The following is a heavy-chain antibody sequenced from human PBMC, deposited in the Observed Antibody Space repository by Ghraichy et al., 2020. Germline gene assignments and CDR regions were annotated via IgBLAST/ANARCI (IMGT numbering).Heavy chain of an antibody. CDR1: GFTFSSYA. CDR3: ARDRVLGTMIVVEIGYGMDV. CDR2: ISYDGSNK. J-gene: IGHJ6*02. D-gene: IGHD3-22*01. V-gene: IGHV3-30-3*01. Sequence: GGSLRLSCAASGFTFSSYAMHWVRQAPGKGLEWVAVISYDGSNKYYADSVKGRFTISRDNSKNTLYLQMNSLRAEDTAVYYCARDRVLGTMIVVEIGYGMDVWGQGTTVTVSS.